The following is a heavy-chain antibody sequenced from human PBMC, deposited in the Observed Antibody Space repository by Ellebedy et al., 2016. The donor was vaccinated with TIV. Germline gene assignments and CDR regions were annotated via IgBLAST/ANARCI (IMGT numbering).Heavy chain of an antibody. CDR1: GFTFSSYS. V-gene: IGHV3-30*18. J-gene: IGHJ4*02. D-gene: IGHD2-2*01. Sequence: PGGSLRLSCAASGFTFSSYSMHWVRQAPGKGLEWVAALSYDGSNEYYAESVKGRFTISRDSSKNTLYLQMNSLGAEDTAVYYCAKPSVGHCNSAICYVFDYWGQGAKVTVSS. CDR2: LSYDGSNE. CDR3: AKPSVGHCNSAICYVFDY.